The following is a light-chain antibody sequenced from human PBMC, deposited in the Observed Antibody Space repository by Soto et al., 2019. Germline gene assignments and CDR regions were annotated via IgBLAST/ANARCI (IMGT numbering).Light chain of an antibody. J-gene: IGLJ1*01. CDR2: EVT. CDR3: SSYTSSSTLLYV. Sequence: QSALTQPASVSGSPGQSITISCTGTSSDVGGYNYVSWYQQHPGKAHKLMIYEVTNRPSGVSNRFSGSKSGNTASLTISGLQAEDEADYDCSSYTSSSTLLYVFGTGTKVTVL. V-gene: IGLV2-14*01. CDR1: SSDVGGYNY.